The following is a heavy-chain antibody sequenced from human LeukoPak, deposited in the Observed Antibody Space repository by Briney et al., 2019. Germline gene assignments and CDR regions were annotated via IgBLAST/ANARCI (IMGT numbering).Heavy chain of an antibody. Sequence: GGSLRLPCAASGFTFSSYWMSWVRQATGKGLEWVANIKQDGSEKYYVDSVKGRFTISRDNAKNSLYLQMNSLRAEDTAVYYCARDVAAAANYYYYYGMDVWGQGTTVTVSS. V-gene: IGHV3-7*03. CDR1: GFTFSSYW. D-gene: IGHD6-13*01. J-gene: IGHJ6*02. CDR3: ARDVAAAANYYYYYGMDV. CDR2: IKQDGSEK.